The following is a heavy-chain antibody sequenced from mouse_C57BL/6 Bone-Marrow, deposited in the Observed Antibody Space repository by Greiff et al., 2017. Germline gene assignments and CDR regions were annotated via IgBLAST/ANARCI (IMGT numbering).Heavy chain of an antibody. D-gene: IGHD1-1*01. CDR3: ARWPTVVATRYLDV. V-gene: IGHV1-82*01. Sequence: QVQLKESGPELVKPGASVKISCKASGYAFSSSWMNWVKQRPGKGLEWIGRIYPGDGDTNYNGKFKGKATLTADKSSSTAYMQLSSLTSEDSAVYFCARWPTVVATRYLDVWGTGTTVTVSS. CDR1: GYAFSSSW. CDR2: IYPGDGDT. J-gene: IGHJ1*03.